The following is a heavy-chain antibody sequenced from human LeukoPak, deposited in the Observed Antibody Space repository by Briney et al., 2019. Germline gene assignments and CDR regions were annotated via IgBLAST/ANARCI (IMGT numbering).Heavy chain of an antibody. Sequence: EASVKVSCKASGYTFTSYDINWVRQATGQGLEWMGWMNPNSGNTGYAQKFQGRVTITRNTSISTAYMELSSLRSEDTAVYYCARSVVVPAAMFVYYYYYYMDVWGKGTTVTVSS. CDR2: MNPNSGNT. CDR3: ARSVVVPAAMFVYYYYYYMDV. D-gene: IGHD2-2*01. CDR1: GYTFTSYD. J-gene: IGHJ6*03. V-gene: IGHV1-8*03.